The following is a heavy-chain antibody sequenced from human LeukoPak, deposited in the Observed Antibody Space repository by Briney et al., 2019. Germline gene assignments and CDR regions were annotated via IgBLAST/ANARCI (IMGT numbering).Heavy chain of an antibody. V-gene: IGHV3-30*04. CDR1: GFTFSTYA. J-gene: IGHJ6*03. D-gene: IGHD5-12*01. CDR2: ISYDGNNK. Sequence: PGGSLRLSCAASGFTFSTYAMHWVRQAPGKGLEWVALISYDGNNKYYADSVKGRFTVSRDNSKNTLYLQMKSLRAEDTAVYYCAKGGGYEAQYYYYYLDVWGKGTTVTISS. CDR3: AKGGGYEAQYYYYYLDV.